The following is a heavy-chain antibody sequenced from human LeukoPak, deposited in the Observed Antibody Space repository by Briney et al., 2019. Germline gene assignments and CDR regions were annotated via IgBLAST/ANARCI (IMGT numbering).Heavy chain of an antibody. CDR3: AREVYGSGSYYEAIDY. Sequence: GGSLRLSCAASGFTFSSYAMSWIRQAPGKGLEWVSYISSSGSTIYYADSVKGRFTISRDNAKNSLYLQMNSLRAEDTAVYYCAREVYGSGSYYEAIDYWGQGTLVTVSS. V-gene: IGHV3-11*01. CDR2: ISSSGSTI. CDR1: GFTFSSYA. J-gene: IGHJ4*02. D-gene: IGHD3-10*01.